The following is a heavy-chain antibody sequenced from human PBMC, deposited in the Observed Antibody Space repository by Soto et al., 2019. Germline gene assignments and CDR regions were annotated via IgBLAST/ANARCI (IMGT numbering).Heavy chain of an antibody. CDR1: GFSFSSYG. V-gene: IGHV3-33*01. CDR3: ARDDDYGDNGLDY. J-gene: IGHJ4*02. Sequence: QVQLVESGGGVVQPGRSLRLSCAASGFSFSSYGMHWVRQAPGKGLEWVAVILDDGSDKDYTDAVKGRFTITRDNSKNTLYVEMNRLRAEDTAVYYCARDDDYGDNGLDYWGQGTLVTVSS. CDR2: ILDDGSDK. D-gene: IGHD4-17*01.